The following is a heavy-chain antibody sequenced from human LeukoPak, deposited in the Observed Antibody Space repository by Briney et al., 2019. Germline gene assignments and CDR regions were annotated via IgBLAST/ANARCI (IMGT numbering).Heavy chain of an antibody. J-gene: IGHJ3*02. V-gene: IGHV3-33*06. CDR3: AKGIAFYDFWSGLWAFDI. CDR2: IWYDGSNK. CDR1: GFIFSSYG. D-gene: IGHD3-3*01. Sequence: PGGSLRLSCAASGFIFSSYGMHWVRQAPGKGLEWVAVIWYDGSNKYYADSVKGRFTISRDNSKNTLYLQMNSLRAEDTAVYYCAKGIAFYDFWSGLWAFDIWGQGTMVTVSS.